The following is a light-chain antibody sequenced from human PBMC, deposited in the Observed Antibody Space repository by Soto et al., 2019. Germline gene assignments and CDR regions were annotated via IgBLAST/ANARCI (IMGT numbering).Light chain of an antibody. CDR2: DAS. V-gene: IGKV1-33*01. CDR3: QQYDNLPLT. J-gene: IGKJ4*01. CDR1: QNIDNY. Sequence: DIQMTQSPSSLPASLGDRVTITCRASQNIDNYLNWYQQKSGKAPKLLIYDASDLETGVPSRFSGSGSGTDFTFTINSLQPEDIATYYCQQYDNLPLTFGGGTKVDIK.